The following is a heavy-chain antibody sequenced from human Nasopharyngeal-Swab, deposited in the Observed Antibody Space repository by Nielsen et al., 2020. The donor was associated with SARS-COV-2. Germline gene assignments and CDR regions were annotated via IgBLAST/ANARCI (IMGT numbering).Heavy chain of an antibody. D-gene: IGHD6-13*01. CDR1: GFTFSSYS. Sequence: GESLKISCAASGFTFSSYSMNWVRQAPGKWLEWVSSISSSSSYIYYADSLKGRFTISRDNAKNSLYLQMNSLRAEDTAVYYCARGSSSSCYILYYWGQGTLVTVSS. V-gene: IGHV3-21*01. CDR2: ISSSSSYI. J-gene: IGHJ4*02. CDR3: ARGSSSSCYILYY.